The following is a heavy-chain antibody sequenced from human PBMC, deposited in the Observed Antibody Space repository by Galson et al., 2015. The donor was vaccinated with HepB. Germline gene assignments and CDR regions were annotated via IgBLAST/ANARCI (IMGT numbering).Heavy chain of an antibody. CDR1: GFSVTSNY. CDR2: ISSGGGT. Sequence: SLRLSCAVSGFSVTSNYMSWVRQAPGKGLEWVSVISSGGGTHYADSVKGRFTILRHNSKNTVYLQMNSLRRGDTAVYYCARAKVWVCNDGSPCYYFDYWGQGSLVTVSS. V-gene: IGHV3-53*04. CDR3: ARAKVWVCNDGSPCYYFDY. J-gene: IGHJ4*02. D-gene: IGHD3-10*01.